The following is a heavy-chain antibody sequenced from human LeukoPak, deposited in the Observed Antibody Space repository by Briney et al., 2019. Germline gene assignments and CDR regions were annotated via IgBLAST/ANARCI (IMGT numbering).Heavy chain of an antibody. J-gene: IGHJ5*02. CDR3: AKGRNWFDP. CDR1: GLTVSNHW. V-gene: IGHV3-7*01. CDR2: IREERGQE. Sequence: GGSLRLSCVASGLTVSNHWMSWVRQAPGKGLEWVANIREERGQEYYVDSVKGRFTISRDNAENSLYLQMNSLRAEDTAVYYCAKGRNWFDPWGQGTLVTVSS.